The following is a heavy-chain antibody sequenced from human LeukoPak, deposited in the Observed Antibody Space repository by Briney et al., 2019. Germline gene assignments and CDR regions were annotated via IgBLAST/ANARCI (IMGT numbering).Heavy chain of an antibody. V-gene: IGHV1-18*01. D-gene: IGHD6-19*01. CDR1: VGTFSSYA. CDR3: ARGGWTRPNPDDY. J-gene: IGHJ4*02. CDR2: ISAYNGNT. Sequence: ASVKVSCKASVGTFSSYAISWVRQAPGQGLEWMGWISAYNGNTDYAQKLQGRVTMTTDTSTSTAYMELRSLRSDDTPVYYCARGGWTRPNPDDYWGQGTLVTVSS.